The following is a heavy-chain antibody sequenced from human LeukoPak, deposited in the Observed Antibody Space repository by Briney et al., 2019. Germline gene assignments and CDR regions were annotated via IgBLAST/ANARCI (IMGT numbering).Heavy chain of an antibody. CDR3: ARGTTNFGVVKSTNWSDP. CDR2: INHSGST. D-gene: IGHD3-3*01. CDR1: GGSFSGYY. V-gene: IGHV4-34*01. Sequence: PSETLSLTCAVYGGSFSGYYWSWIRQPPGKGLEWIGEINHSGSTNYNPSLKSRVTISVDTSKNQSSLKLSSVTAADTAVYYCARGTTNFGVVKSTNWSDPWGQGTLVTVSS. J-gene: IGHJ5*02.